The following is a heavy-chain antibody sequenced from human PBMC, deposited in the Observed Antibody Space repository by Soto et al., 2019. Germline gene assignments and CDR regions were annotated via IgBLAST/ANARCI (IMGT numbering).Heavy chain of an antibody. D-gene: IGHD3-3*01. J-gene: IGHJ4*02. V-gene: IGHV3-15*01. CDR2: IKSKTDGGTT. CDR3: TTEADDFWSGYYAEFSLDY. Sequence: WIRQAPGKGLEWVGRIKSKTDGGTTDYAAPVKGRFTISRDDSKNTLYLQMNSLKTEDTAVYYCTTEADDFWSGYYAEFSLDYWGQGTLVTVSS.